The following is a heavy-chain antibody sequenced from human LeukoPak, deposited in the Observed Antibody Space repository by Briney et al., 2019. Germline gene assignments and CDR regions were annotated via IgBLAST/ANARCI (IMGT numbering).Heavy chain of an antibody. J-gene: IGHJ5*02. CDR1: GYTFTGYY. Sequence: SCKASGYTFTGYYMHWVRQAPGKGLEWVAVISYDGSNKYYADSVKGRFTISRDNSKNTLYLQMNSLRAEDTAVYYCARDLGRGTRHWFDPWGQGTLVTVSS. V-gene: IGHV3-30-3*01. CDR3: ARDLGRGTRHWFDP. D-gene: IGHD1-1*01. CDR2: ISYDGSNK.